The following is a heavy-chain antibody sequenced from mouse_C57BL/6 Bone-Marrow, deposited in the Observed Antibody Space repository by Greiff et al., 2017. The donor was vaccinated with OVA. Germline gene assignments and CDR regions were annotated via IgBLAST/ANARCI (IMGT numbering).Heavy chain of an antibody. CDR3: ARGPTSHFDY. J-gene: IGHJ2*01. Sequence: VQLQQSGAELVRPGTSVKVSCKASGYAFTNYLIEWVKQRPGQGLEWIGVINPGSGGTNYNEKFKGKATLTADKSSSTAYMQLSSLTSEDSAVYFCARGPTSHFDYWGQGTTLTVSS. V-gene: IGHV1-54*01. CDR2: INPGSGGT. CDR1: GYAFTNYL. D-gene: IGHD4-1*02.